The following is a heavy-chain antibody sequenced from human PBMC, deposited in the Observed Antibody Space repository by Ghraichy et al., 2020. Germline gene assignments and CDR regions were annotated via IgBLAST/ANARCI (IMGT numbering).Heavy chain of an antibody. Sequence: SLNISCTVSGGSISSGGYYWSWIRQHPGKGLEWIGYIYYSGSTYYNPSLKSRVTISVETSKNQFSLKLSSVTAADTAVYYCARDHSPTNMVRGVGDAFDIWGQGTMVTVSS. J-gene: IGHJ3*02. CDR1: GGSISSGGYY. CDR2: IYYSGST. CDR3: ARDHSPTNMVRGVGDAFDI. D-gene: IGHD3-10*01. V-gene: IGHV4-31*03.